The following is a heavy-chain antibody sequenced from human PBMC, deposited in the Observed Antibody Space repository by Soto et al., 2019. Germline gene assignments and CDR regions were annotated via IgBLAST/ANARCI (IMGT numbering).Heavy chain of an antibody. Sequence: GGSLRLSCAASGFTFSGSLMHWVRQASGKGLEWVGRIRTKGDNYATAYAASVKGRFTISRDDSKNTAYLQMNSLKADDTAVYYCTALHQDGLFDYWGQGTLVTVSS. J-gene: IGHJ4*02. CDR1: GFTFSGSL. CDR2: IRTKGDNYAT. CDR3: TALHQDGLFDY. V-gene: IGHV3-73*01. D-gene: IGHD3-16*02.